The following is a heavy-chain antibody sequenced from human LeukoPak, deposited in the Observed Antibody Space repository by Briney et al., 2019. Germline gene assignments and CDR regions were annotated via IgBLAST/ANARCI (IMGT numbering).Heavy chain of an antibody. V-gene: IGHV1-18*01. D-gene: IGHD2-21*02. CDR2: ISAYNGNT. J-gene: IGHJ4*02. CDR3: ARAEGGVAYCGGDCYDN. CDR1: LYTFTSYG. Sequence: ASVKVSCKASLYTFTSYGNSWVRQAPGQGLEWMGWISAYNGNTNYAQKLQGRVTMTTDTSTSTAYMELRSLRSDDTAVYYCARAEGGVAYCGGDCYDNWGQGTLVTVSS.